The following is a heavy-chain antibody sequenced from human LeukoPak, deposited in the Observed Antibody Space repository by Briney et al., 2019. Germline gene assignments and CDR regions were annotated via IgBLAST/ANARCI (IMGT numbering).Heavy chain of an antibody. CDR3: ARDGAAAGYYFDY. V-gene: IGHV4-59*12. CDR1: GGSISNYY. J-gene: IGHJ4*02. CDR2: IHYSGST. D-gene: IGHD6-13*01. Sequence: PSETLSLTCTVSGGSISNYYWSWIRQPPGKGLEWIGYIHYSGSTDYNPSLKSRVTISVDTSKNQFSLKLSSVTAADTAVYYCARDGAAAGYYFDYWGQGTLVTVSS.